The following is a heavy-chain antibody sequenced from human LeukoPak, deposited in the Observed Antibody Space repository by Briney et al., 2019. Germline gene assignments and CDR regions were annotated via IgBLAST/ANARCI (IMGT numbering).Heavy chain of an antibody. CDR3: AREPNHYDSIMVDY. CDR1: GHIFSDYY. J-gene: IGHJ4*02. D-gene: IGHD3-22*01. V-gene: IGHV1-2*02. CDR2: INPKSGDT. Sequence: GASGKVSCKASGHIFSDYYIHWVRQAPGQGLEWMGWINPKSGDTNYAQKFQGRVTMTRDTSISTAYMELSRLRSDDTAVYYCAREPNHYDSIMVDYWGQGTLVTVSS.